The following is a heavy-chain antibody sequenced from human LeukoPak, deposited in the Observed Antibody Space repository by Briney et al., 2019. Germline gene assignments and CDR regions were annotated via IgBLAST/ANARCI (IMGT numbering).Heavy chain of an antibody. CDR3: ARLYSGSYYDAFDI. J-gene: IGHJ3*02. Sequence: GASVKVSCKASGGTFSSYAISWVRQAPGQGLEWMGGIIPIFGTANYAQKFQGRVTITADESTSTAYMELSSLRSEDTAVYYCARLYSGSYYDAFDIWGQGTMVTVPS. CDR1: GGTFSSYA. V-gene: IGHV1-69*13. D-gene: IGHD1-26*01. CDR2: IIPIFGTA.